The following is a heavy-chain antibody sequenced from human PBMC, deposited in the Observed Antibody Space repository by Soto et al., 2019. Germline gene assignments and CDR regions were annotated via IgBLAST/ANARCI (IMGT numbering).Heavy chain of an antibody. Sequence: GASVKVSCKASGYTSTNYGMHWVRQAPGQRLEWMGWINAGSGNTKYSQKFQGRITITRGTSASTVYMELSSLRSEDTAVYYCAICRRPPYYYDSTACMDAFDIWGQGTMVTVSS. J-gene: IGHJ3*02. D-gene: IGHD3-22*01. V-gene: IGHV1-3*01. CDR3: AICRRPPYYYDSTACMDAFDI. CDR1: GYTSTNYG. CDR2: INAGSGNT.